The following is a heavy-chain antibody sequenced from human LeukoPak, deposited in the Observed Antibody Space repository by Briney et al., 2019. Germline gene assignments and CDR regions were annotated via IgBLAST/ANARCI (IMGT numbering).Heavy chain of an antibody. CDR1: GGSISSDY. J-gene: IGHJ4*02. Sequence: SETLSLTCSVSGGSISSDYWAWIRQPPGKRLDWIGYMFYTGSTNYNPSLKSRVTISLATSKKQFSLKLSSVTAADTAVYYCARYHNTGLDYWGQGSLVTVSS. D-gene: IGHD3-9*01. V-gene: IGHV4-59*01. CDR2: MFYTGST. CDR3: ARYHNTGLDY.